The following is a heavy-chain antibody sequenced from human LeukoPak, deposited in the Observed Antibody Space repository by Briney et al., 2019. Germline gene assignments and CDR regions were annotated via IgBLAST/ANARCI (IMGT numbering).Heavy chain of an antibody. CDR3: AREDRAAAFYDAFDI. CDR1: GGSISSYY. Sequence: SETLSLTCTVSGGSISSYYWSWIRQPPGKGLEWIGYIYYSGSTNYNPSLKSRVTISVDTSKNQFSLKLSSVTAADTAVYYCAREDRAAAFYDAFDIWGQGTMVTVSS. D-gene: IGHD6-13*01. V-gene: IGHV4-59*01. CDR2: IYYSGST. J-gene: IGHJ3*02.